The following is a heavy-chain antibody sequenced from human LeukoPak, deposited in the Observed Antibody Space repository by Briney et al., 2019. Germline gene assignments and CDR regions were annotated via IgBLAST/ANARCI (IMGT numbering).Heavy chain of an antibody. D-gene: IGHD3-3*01. V-gene: IGHV1-2*02. Sequence: ASVKVSCKASGYTFTGYYMHWVRQAPGQGLEWMGWINPNSGGTNYAQKFQGRVTMTRDTSISTAYMELSRLRSGDTAVYYCAYDFWSGPGGLFDYWGQGTLVTVSS. CDR2: INPNSGGT. CDR1: GYTFTGYY. J-gene: IGHJ4*02. CDR3: AYDFWSGPGGLFDY.